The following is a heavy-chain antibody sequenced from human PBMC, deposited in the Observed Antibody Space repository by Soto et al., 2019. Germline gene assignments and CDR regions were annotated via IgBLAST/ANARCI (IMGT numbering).Heavy chain of an antibody. CDR1: GFTFSSYA. J-gene: IGHJ4*02. CDR2: ISGSGGST. D-gene: IGHD3-9*01. CDR3: AKTGEYYDILTGYRYYFDY. V-gene: IGHV3-23*01. Sequence: VQLLESGGGLVQPGGSLRLSCAASGFTFSSYAMSWVRQAPGKGLEWVSAISGSGGSTYYADSVKGRFTISRDNSKNTLYLQMNSLRAEDTAVYYCAKTGEYYDILTGYRYYFDYWGQGTLVTVSS.